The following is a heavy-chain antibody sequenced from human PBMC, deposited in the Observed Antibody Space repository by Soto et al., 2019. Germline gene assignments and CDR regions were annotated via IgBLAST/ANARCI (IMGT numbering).Heavy chain of an antibody. D-gene: IGHD5-18*01. CDR3: ARGLEMVTIDHS. CDR1: AGSPTQHY. CDR2: IYHSGTT. Sequence: PQNLRHRTTVSAGSPTQHYWSWIRQPPGKGLEWIGYIYHSGTTSYNPSLKSRVNISIDTSKKQFSLKLRYVKTVYKAIYYCARGLEMVTIDHSCGQG. V-gene: IGHV4-59*11. J-gene: IGHJ4*02.